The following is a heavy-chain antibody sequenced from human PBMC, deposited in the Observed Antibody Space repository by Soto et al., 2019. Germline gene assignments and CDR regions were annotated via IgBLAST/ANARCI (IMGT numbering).Heavy chain of an antibody. CDR2: INAGNGNT. Sequence: ASVKVSCKASGYTFTSYAMHWVRQAPGQRLEWMGWINAGNGNTKYSQKFQGRVTITRDTSASTAYMELSSLRSEDTAVYYCAYLYCSGGSCQGAFDYWGQGTLVTVSS. V-gene: IGHV1-3*01. D-gene: IGHD2-15*01. CDR3: AYLYCSGGSCQGAFDY. J-gene: IGHJ4*02. CDR1: GYTFTSYA.